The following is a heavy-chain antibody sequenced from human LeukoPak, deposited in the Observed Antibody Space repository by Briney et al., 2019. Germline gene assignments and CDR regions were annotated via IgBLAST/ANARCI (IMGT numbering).Heavy chain of an antibody. D-gene: IGHD1-26*01. J-gene: IGHJ4*02. CDR1: GYTFTGYY. CDR2: INPNSGGT. V-gene: IGHV1-2*06. Sequence: ASVKVSCKXSGYTFTGYYMHWVRQAPGQGLEWMGRINPNSGGTNYAQKFQGRVTMTRDTSISTAYMELSRLRSDDTAVYYCARDLSSGSYYGNWGQGTLVTVSS. CDR3: ARDLSSGSYYGN.